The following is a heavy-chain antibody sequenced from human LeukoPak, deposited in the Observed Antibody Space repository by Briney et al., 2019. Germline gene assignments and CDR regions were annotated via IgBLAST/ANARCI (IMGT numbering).Heavy chain of an antibody. CDR1: GFTFSDYY. D-gene: IGHD1-26*01. V-gene: IGHV3-11*03. Sequence: GESLRLSCAASGFTFSDYYMSWIRQAPGKGLEWVSYISSSSSYTNYADSVKGRFTISRDNAKNSLYLQMNSLRAEDTAVYSCARKSGSYYYYYGMDVWGQGTTVTVSS. J-gene: IGHJ6*02. CDR2: ISSSSSYT. CDR3: ARKSGSYYYYYGMDV.